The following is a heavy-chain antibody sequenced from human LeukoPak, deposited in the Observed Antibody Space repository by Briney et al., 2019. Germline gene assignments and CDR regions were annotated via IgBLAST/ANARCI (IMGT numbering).Heavy chain of an antibody. CDR3: ARLQYCSGTSCYWFDP. CDR1: GGSVSSDIYY. Sequence: SETLSLTCTVSGGSVSSDIYYWTWIRQPPGKGLEWIGYFYYNGNTNYNPSLKSRVTISVDTSKNQFSLRLSSVTAADTAVYYCARLQYCSGTSCYWFDPWGQGTLVTVSS. J-gene: IGHJ5*02. V-gene: IGHV4-61*01. D-gene: IGHD2-2*01. CDR2: FYYNGNT.